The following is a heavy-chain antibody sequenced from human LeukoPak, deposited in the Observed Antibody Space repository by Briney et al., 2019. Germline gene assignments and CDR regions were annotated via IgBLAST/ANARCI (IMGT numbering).Heavy chain of an antibody. D-gene: IGHD3-10*01. J-gene: IGHJ4*02. V-gene: IGHV1-2*02. CDR1: GYTFTGYY. Sequence: ASVKVSCKASGYTFTGYYMHWVRQAPGQGLEWMGWINPNSGGTNYAQKFQGRVTMTRDTSISTAYMELSRLRSDDTAMYYCARHGSGTERGGIFDYWGQGTLVTVSS. CDR2: INPNSGGT. CDR3: ARHGSGTERGGIFDY.